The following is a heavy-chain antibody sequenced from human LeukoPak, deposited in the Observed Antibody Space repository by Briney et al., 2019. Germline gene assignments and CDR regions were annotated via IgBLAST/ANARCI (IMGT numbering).Heavy chain of an antibody. D-gene: IGHD6-19*01. J-gene: IGHJ4*02. CDR3: ARDLGSSGWYKESTDY. CDR2: ISSSSSYI. Sequence: KPGGSLRLSCAASGFTFSSYSMNWVRQAPGKGLEWVSSISSSSSYIYYADSVKGRFTISRDNAKNSLYLQMNSLRAEDTAVYYCARDLGSSGWYKESTDYWGQGTLVTVSS. CDR1: GFTFSSYS. V-gene: IGHV3-21*01.